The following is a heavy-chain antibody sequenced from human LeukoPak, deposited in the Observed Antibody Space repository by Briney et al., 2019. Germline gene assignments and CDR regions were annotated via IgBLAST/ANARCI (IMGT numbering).Heavy chain of an antibody. V-gene: IGHV3-30*04. D-gene: IGHD4/OR15-4a*01. J-gene: IGHJ4*02. Sequence: GGSLRLSCAASGFTFSSYAMHWVRQAPGKGLEWVAVISYDGSNKYYADSVKGRFTISRDNSKNTLYLQMNSLRAEDTAVYYCAKADSQGAPTSSWGQGTLVTVSS. CDR3: AKADSQGAPTSS. CDR1: GFTFSSYA. CDR2: ISYDGSNK.